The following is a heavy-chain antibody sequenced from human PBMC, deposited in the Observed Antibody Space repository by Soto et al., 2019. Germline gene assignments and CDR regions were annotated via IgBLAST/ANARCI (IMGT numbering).Heavy chain of an antibody. V-gene: IGHV4-30-4*01. Sequence: QVQLQESGPGLVKPSQTLSLTCTVSGGSISSVSSCWSWIRQPPDKGLEWIGHIFIGGTTYNNPSLTXRXTXSXYTSKNQFSLQLSSVSAADTAVYYCARGPSGDKVEYWGQGTLVTVSS. J-gene: IGHJ4*02. CDR3: ARGPSGDKVEY. D-gene: IGHD7-27*01. CDR2: IFIGGTT. CDR1: GGSISSVSSC.